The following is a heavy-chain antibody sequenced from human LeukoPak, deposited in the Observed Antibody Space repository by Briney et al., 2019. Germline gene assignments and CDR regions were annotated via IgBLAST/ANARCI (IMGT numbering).Heavy chain of an antibody. CDR2: IHTRGST. J-gene: IGHJ4*02. D-gene: IGHD3-22*01. CDR3: ARDSYYYDSSGRRRLDY. V-gene: IGHV4-4*07. Sequence: KPSETLSLTCTVSGVSISSYFWSWIRQPAGKGLEWIGRIHTRGSTNYNPSLKSRVTMSVDTSKNQFSLKLSSVTAADTAVYYCARDSYYYDSSGRRRLDYWGQGTLVTVSS. CDR1: GVSISSYF.